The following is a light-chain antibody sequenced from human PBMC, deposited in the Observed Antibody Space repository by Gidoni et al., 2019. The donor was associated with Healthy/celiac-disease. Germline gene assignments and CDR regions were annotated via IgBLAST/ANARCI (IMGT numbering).Light chain of an antibody. J-gene: IGKJ4*01. V-gene: IGKV1-39*01. CDR2: TAS. CDR3: QQSFNTPLT. CDR1: QSISSY. Sequence: DIQMTQSPSSLSASVGDRVTITCRSSQSISSYLNWYQQKPGKAPKLLIYTASSLKSGVPSRFSGSGSGTDFTLTISSLQPEDFAAYYCQQSFNTPLTFGGGTRVEIK.